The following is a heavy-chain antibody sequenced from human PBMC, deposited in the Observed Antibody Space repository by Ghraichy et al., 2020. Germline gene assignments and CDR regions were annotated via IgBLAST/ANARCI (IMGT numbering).Heavy chain of an antibody. CDR3: AKGHVGRVAGAGCFHH. J-gene: IGHJ1*01. D-gene: IGHD6-19*01. V-gene: IGHV3-23*01. Sequence: GGSLRLSCAASGFTFTKYALSWVRQAPGKGLEWVSLISATGGSTFYADSVKGRFTISRDVSKKTLYMEMNNLRVEDTAVYFCAKGHVGRVAGAGCFHHWGQGTLVSVSS. CDR2: ISATGGST. CDR1: GFTFTKYA.